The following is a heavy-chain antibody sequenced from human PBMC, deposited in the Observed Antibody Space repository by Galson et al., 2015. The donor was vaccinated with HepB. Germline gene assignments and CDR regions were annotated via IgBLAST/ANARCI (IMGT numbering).Heavy chain of an antibody. J-gene: IGHJ4*02. CDR2: ISSSSSYT. Sequence: SLRLSCAASGFTFSDYYMSWIRQAPGKGLEWVSYISSSSSYTNYADSVKGRFTISRDNAKNSLYLQMNSLRAEDTAVYYCARDSSSGWYRTGGGYFDYWGQGTLVTVSS. CDR1: GFTFSDYY. V-gene: IGHV3-11*05. D-gene: IGHD6-19*01. CDR3: ARDSSSGWYRTGGGYFDY.